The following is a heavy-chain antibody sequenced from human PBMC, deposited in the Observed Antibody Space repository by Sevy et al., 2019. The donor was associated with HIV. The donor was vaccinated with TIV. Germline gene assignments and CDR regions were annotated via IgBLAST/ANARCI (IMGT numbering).Heavy chain of an antibody. D-gene: IGHD6-13*01. J-gene: IGHJ4*02. CDR1: GGSISSYY. V-gene: IGHV4-59*12. CDR3: ARRRSSFDY. Sequence: SETLSLTCTLSGGSISSYYWSWIRQPPGKGLEWIGYIYYSGSTNYNPSLKSRVTISVDTSKNQFSLKLSSVTAADTAVYYCARRRSSFDYWGQGTLVTVSS. CDR2: IYYSGST.